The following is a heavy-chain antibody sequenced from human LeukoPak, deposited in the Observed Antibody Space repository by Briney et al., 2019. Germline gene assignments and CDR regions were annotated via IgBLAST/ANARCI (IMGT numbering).Heavy chain of an antibody. D-gene: IGHD6-13*01. CDR3: ARRPASVGGGFDP. J-gene: IGHJ5*02. V-gene: IGHV5-51*01. CDR1: GYSFTSYW. CDR2: IYPGDSDT. Sequence: GESLKISCKGSGYSFTSYWIGWVRQMPGKGLEWMGIIYPGDSDTRYSPSFQGQVTISADKSIGTAHLQWSSLKASDTAMYYCARRPASVGGGFDPWGQGTLVTVSS.